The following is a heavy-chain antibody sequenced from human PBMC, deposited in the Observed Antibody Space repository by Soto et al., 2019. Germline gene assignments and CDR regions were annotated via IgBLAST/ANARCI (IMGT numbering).Heavy chain of an antibody. V-gene: IGHV3-74*01. D-gene: IGHD3-3*01. CDR3: ARLPVDTITSLDY. Sequence: EVQLVESGGDLVQPGGFLRLSCATSGFTFSRYWMHWVRQVPGKGLVWVSRINSDGSSISYSDSVKGRFTISRDNAKNTLYLQMNMLRVEDTAVYYCARLPVDTITSLDYWGQGTLVTVSS. CDR1: GFTFSRYW. CDR2: INSDGSSI. J-gene: IGHJ4*02.